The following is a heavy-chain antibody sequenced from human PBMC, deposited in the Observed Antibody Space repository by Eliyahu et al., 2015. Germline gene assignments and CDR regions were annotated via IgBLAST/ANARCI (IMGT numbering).Heavy chain of an antibody. Sequence: QVQLVESGGGVVQPGRSLRLSCAASGXXFSSXXXXWVRQAPGKGLEXVAVIWYDGSNKYYADSVKGRFTISRDNSKNTLYLQMNSLRAEDTAVYYCARDAGSAIWGSYRNHDAFDIWGQGTMVTVSS. CDR2: IWYDGSNK. J-gene: IGHJ3*02. CDR1: GXXFSSXX. D-gene: IGHD3-16*02. V-gene: IGHV3-33*01. CDR3: ARDAGSAIWGSYRNHDAFDI.